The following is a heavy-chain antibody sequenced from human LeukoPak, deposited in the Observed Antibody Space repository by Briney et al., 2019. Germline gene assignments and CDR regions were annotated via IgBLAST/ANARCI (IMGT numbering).Heavy chain of an antibody. J-gene: IGHJ4*02. Sequence: PGGSLRLSCAASGFTFSTYTMNWVRQAPGKGLEWVSSISSSSTYIYYADSVKGRFTIPRDNAKNSLYLQMNSLRAEDTAVYYCARDDKGYSGYDLDYWGQGTLVTVSS. V-gene: IGHV3-21*01. CDR3: ARDDKGYSGYDLDY. D-gene: IGHD5-12*01. CDR1: GFTFSTYT. CDR2: ISSSSTYI.